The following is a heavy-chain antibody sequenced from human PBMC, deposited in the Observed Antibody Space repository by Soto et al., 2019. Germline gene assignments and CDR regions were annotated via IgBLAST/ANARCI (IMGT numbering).Heavy chain of an antibody. CDR3: ARVNSGYYYYYMDV. J-gene: IGHJ6*03. CDR1: GGSFSGYY. Sequence: SETLSLTCAVYGGSFSGYYWSWIRQPPGKGLEWIGEINHSGSTNYNPSLKSRVTISVDTSKNQFSLKLSSVTAADTAVYYCARVNSGYYYYYMDVWGKGTTVTVSS. CDR2: INHSGST. D-gene: IGHD2-21*01. V-gene: IGHV4-34*01.